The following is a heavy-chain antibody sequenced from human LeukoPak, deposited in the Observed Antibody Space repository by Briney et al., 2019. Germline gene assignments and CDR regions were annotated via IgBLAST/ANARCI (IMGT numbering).Heavy chain of an antibody. D-gene: IGHD2-2*01. V-gene: IGHV1-18*01. Sequence: VASVKVSCKASGYTFTSYGISWVRQAPGQGLEWMGWISAYNGNTNYAQKLQGRVTMTTDTSTSTAYMELRSLRSDDTAVYYCARDLVVVVPAAIVPYAFDICGQGTMVTVSS. J-gene: IGHJ3*02. CDR3: ARDLVVVVPAAIVPYAFDI. CDR1: GYTFTSYG. CDR2: ISAYNGNT.